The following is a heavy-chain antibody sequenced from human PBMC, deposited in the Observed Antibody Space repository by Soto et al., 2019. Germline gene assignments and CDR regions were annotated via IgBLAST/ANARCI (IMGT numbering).Heavy chain of an antibody. V-gene: IGHV3-48*02. CDR1: GFCFSNYN. J-gene: IGHJ4*02. Sequence: GGSVRLSCVASGFCFSNYNMNWVRQAPGKGLEWVSYITDSSDTVHYADSVRGRFTISRDNAESSLYLQMNSLSDEDPAVYFCAIDFRHRNYLDYCGTGTLVPVSS. CDR3: AIDFRHRNYLDY. CDR2: ITDSSDTV.